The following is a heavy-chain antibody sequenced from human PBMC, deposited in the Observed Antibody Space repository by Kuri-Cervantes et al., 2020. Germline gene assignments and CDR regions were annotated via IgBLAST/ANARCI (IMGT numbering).Heavy chain of an antibody. D-gene: IGHD3-10*01. V-gene: IGHV3-9*01. CDR3: AKGSLWFGELLFGGFDY. J-gene: IGHJ4*02. CDR2: SSWNSGSI. Sequence: GRSLQISCAASGFPLDDYAMRWVRQAPGKCLEWVSGSSWNSGSIGYADSVKGRFTISRDNAKNSLYLQMNSLRAEDTALYYCAKGSLWFGELLFGGFDYCGQGTLVTVSS. CDR1: GFPLDDYA.